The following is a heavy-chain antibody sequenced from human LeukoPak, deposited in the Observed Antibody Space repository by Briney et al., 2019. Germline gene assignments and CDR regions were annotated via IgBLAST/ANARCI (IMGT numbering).Heavy chain of an antibody. D-gene: IGHD3-10*01. CDR3: ARGLTMVRGVVTYDY. CDR1: GGSISSYY. CDR2: IYYSGST. V-gene: IGHV4-59*08. Sequence: PSETLSLTCTVSGGSISSYYWSWIRQPPAKGLEWIGYIYYSGSTNYNPSLKSRVTISVDTSKNQFSLKLSSVTAADTAVYYCARGLTMVRGVVTYDYWGQGTLVTVSS. J-gene: IGHJ4*02.